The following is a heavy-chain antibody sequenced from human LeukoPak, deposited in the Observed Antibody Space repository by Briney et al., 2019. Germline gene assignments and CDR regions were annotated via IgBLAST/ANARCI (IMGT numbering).Heavy chain of an antibody. CDR3: AREVAAAGRVFDY. Sequence: SETLSLTCTVSGGSISSYYWSWIRQPPGKGLEWIGYIYYSGSTNYNPSLKSRVTISVDTSKNQFSLKLSSVTAADTAVYHCAREVAAAGRVFDYWGQGTLVTVSS. J-gene: IGHJ4*02. CDR1: GGSISSYY. D-gene: IGHD6-13*01. CDR2: IYYSGST. V-gene: IGHV4-59*01.